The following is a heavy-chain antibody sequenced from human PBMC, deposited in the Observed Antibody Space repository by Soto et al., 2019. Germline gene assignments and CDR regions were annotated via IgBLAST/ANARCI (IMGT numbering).Heavy chain of an antibody. V-gene: IGHV4-59*08. D-gene: IGHD6-13*01. CDR2: IYYSGST. CDR3: ARQGHLIAAAGSRPYYYMDV. J-gene: IGHJ6*03. Sequence: NPSETLSLTCTVSGGSISSYYWSWIRQPPGKGLVWIGYIYYSGSTNYNPSLKSRVTISVDTSKNQFSLKLSSVTAADTAVYYCARQGHLIAAAGSRPYYYMDVWGNGTTVTVSS. CDR1: GGSISSYY.